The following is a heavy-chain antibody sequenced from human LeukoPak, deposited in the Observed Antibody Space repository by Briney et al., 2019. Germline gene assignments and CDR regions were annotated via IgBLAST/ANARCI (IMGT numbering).Heavy chain of an antibody. CDR2: IKPDGSEK. CDR3: AREFGGGGD. J-gene: IGHJ4*02. D-gene: IGHD2-15*01. Sequence: PGGSLRLSCAASGFSFSGNWMTWVRQAPGKGLEWVATIKPDGSEKYYLDSVKGRFTISRDNARNSLYFQMNSLRVEDTAVYYCAREFGGGGDWGQGSLVTVSS. V-gene: IGHV3-7*05. CDR1: GFSFSGNW.